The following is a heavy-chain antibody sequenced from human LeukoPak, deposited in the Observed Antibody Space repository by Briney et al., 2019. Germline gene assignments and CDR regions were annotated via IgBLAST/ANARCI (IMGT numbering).Heavy chain of an antibody. Sequence: SSSSSYIYYADSVKGRFTISRDNAKNSLYLQMNSLRAEDTAVYYCARFMVRGAFDYWGQGTLVTVSS. CDR3: ARFMVRGAFDY. D-gene: IGHD3-10*01. V-gene: IGHV3-21*01. J-gene: IGHJ4*02. CDR2: SSSSSYI.